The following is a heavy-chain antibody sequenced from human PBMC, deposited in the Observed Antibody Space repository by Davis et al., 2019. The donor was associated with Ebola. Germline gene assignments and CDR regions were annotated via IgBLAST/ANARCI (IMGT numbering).Heavy chain of an antibody. CDR1: GYTFTSYY. CDR3: ARAGGSSGWYGMDV. J-gene: IGHJ6*02. V-gene: IGHV1-69*06. CDR2: IIPIFGTA. Sequence: SVTVSCKASGYTFTSYYMHWVRQAPGQGLEWMGGIIPIFGTANYAQKFQGRVTITADKSTSTPYMELSSLRSEDTAVYYCARAGGSSGWYGMDVWGQGTTVTVSS. D-gene: IGHD6-19*01.